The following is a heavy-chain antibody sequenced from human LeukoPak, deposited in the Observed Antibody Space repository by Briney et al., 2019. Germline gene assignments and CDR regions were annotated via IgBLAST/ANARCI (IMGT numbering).Heavy chain of an antibody. J-gene: IGHJ3*02. Sequence: PSETLTLTCTVSSGSISSSTYYWEWIRQPPGKGLEWIGSIYYSGSTYYNPSLKSRVTISVDTSKNQFSLKLSSVTAADTAVYYCANEAAGGGAFDIWGHGTMVIVSS. CDR1: SGSISSSTYY. CDR3: ANEAAGGGAFDI. CDR2: IYYSGST. V-gene: IGHV4-39*01. D-gene: IGHD6-13*01.